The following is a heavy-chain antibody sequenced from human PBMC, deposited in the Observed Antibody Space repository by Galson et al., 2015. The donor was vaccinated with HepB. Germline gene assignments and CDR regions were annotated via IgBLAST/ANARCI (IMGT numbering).Heavy chain of an antibody. CDR1: GFTFSSYW. D-gene: IGHD6-19*01. Sequence: SLRLSCAASGFTFSSYWMHWVRQAPGKGLVWVSGINSDGSTTNYADSVKGRFTISRDNAKSTLYLQMDSLGAEDTAVYHCANFYSSGWWGQGTLVTVSS. J-gene: IGHJ4*02. V-gene: IGHV3-74*01. CDR2: INSDGSTT. CDR3: ANFYSSGW.